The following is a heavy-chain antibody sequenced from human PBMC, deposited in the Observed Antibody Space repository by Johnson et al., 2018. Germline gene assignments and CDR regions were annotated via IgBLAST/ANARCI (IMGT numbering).Heavy chain of an antibody. D-gene: IGHD1-26*01. V-gene: IGHV4-34*01. Sequence: QVQLQQWGAGLLKPSETLSLTCAVYGGSFSDYYWSWIRQPPGKGLEWIGEINYSASTNYNPSLKRRLPIPVATPQNQFSLKRSAVIAADTAVYYCSRAPLGATRTQYFRHWGQGTRVIVSS. J-gene: IGHJ1*01. CDR2: INYSAST. CDR1: GGSFSDYY. CDR3: SRAPLGATRTQYFRH.